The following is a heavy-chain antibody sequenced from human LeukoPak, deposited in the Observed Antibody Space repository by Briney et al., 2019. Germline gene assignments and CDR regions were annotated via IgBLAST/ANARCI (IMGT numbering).Heavy chain of an antibody. CDR3: ASTLYYYDSSGSSNDAFDI. D-gene: IGHD3-22*01. V-gene: IGHV1-69*13. Sequence: GASVKVSCKASGGTFSRYAISWVRQAPGQWLEWMGGIIPIFGTANYAQKFQGRVTITADESTSTAYMELSSLRSEDTAVYYCASTLYYYDSSGSSNDAFDIWGQGTMVTVSS. CDR2: IIPIFGTA. CDR1: GGTFSRYA. J-gene: IGHJ3*02.